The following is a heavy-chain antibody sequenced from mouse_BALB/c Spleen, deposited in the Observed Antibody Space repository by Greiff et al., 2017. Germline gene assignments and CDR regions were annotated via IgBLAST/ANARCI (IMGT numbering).Heavy chain of an antibody. V-gene: IGHV1S81*02. CDR2: INPSNGGT. J-gene: IGHJ2*01. CDR1: GYTFTSYY. D-gene: IGHD3-3*01. Sequence: QVQLQQPGAELVKPGASVKLSCKASGYTFTSYYMYWVKQRPGQGLEWIGGINPSNGGTNFNEKFKSKATLTVDKSSSTAYMQLSSLTSEDSAVYYCTRRGDGRYFDYWGQGTTLTVSS. CDR3: TRRGDGRYFDY.